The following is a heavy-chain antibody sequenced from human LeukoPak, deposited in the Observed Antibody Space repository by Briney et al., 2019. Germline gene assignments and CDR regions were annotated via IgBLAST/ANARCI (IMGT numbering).Heavy chain of an antibody. D-gene: IGHD3-10*02. V-gene: IGHV3-43*01. CDR2: AGWAGGTT. Sequence: GGSLRLSCATPGFNFDRYSIHWVRQAPGKGLEWVSLAGWAGGTTFYSDSVRGRFTISRDSGRKSVYLQMNSLTTDDTAFYFCAKELDTMFFDYWGQGALVTVSS. CDR1: GFNFDRYS. J-gene: IGHJ4*02. CDR3: AKELDTMFFDY.